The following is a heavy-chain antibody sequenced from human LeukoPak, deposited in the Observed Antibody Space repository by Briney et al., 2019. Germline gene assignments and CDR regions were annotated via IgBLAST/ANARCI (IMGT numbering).Heavy chain of an antibody. V-gene: IGHV1-2*02. CDR2: SNPNSGGT. CDR3: ARYFYDSSGSSSDAFDI. D-gene: IGHD3-22*01. CDR1: GYTFTGHF. J-gene: IGHJ3*02. Sequence: ASVKVSCKASGYTFTGHFIHWVRQAPGQGLEWMGWSNPNSGGTNYAQRFQGRVTMTRDTSMSTAYMELSRLRSDDSAVYYCARYFYDSSGSSSDAFDIWGQGTMVTVSS.